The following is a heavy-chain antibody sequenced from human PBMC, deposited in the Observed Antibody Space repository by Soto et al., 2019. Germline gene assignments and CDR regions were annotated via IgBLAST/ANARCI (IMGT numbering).Heavy chain of an antibody. Sequence: ASVKVSCKASGYTFTSYGISWVRQAPGQGLEWMGWISAYNGNTNYAQKLQGRVTMTTDTSTSTAYVELRSLRSDDTAVYYCARTTSCYGGVCGYSTMTRYYYYYYYMDVWGKGTTVTVSS. CDR1: GYTFTSYG. CDR2: ISAYNGNT. V-gene: IGHV1-18*01. CDR3: ARTTSCYGGVCGYSTMTRYYYYYYYMDV. D-gene: IGHD2-2*01. J-gene: IGHJ6*03.